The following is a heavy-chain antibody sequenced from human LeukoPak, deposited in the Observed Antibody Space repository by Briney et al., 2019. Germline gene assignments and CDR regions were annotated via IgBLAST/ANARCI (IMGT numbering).Heavy chain of an antibody. D-gene: IGHD4-17*01. CDR1: GVSFNDYY. CDR2: INHSGYT. Sequence: PSETLSLTCAVSGVSFNDYYWSWVRQTPGKGLEWVGEINHSGYTNDSPSLKSRVTLSIDTSRKQFSLNLRSVTVADTGIYYCTRMTTGHDYWGQGTLVTVSS. J-gene: IGHJ4*02. CDR3: TRMTTGHDY. V-gene: IGHV4-34*01.